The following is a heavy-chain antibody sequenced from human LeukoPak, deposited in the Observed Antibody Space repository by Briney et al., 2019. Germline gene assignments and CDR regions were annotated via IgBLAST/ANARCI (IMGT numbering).Heavy chain of an antibody. CDR2: IYSSGNT. D-gene: IGHD1-7*01. CDR3: ARGGTIGLRTPYYFDS. J-gene: IGHJ4*02. V-gene: IGHV3-53*01. Sequence: GGSLRLSCAASGFTVSGNYMSWVRQAPGKRLEWVSAIYSSGNTYYADSVKGRFTISRDNSKNTLYLQMNSLRAEDTAVYYCARGGTIGLRTPYYFDSWGQGTLVAVSS. CDR1: GFTVSGNY.